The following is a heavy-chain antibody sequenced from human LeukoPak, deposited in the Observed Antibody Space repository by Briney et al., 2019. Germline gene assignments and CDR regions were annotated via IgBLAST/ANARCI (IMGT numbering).Heavy chain of an antibody. CDR2: INPNSGGT. J-gene: IGHJ6*02. V-gene: IGHV1-2*06. CDR3: ARDDAANYYYYGMDV. Sequence: ASVKVSCKASGYTFTGYYMHWVRQAPGQGLEWMGRINPNSGGTNYAQKFQGRVTMTRDTSISTAYMELSRLRSDDTAVYYCARDDAANYYYYGMDVWGQGTTVTVSS. D-gene: IGHD6-25*01. CDR1: GYTFTGYY.